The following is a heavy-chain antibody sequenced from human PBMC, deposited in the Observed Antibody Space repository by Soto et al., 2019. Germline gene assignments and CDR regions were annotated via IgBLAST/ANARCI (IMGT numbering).Heavy chain of an antibody. Sequence: NPSETLSLTCTVSGGSISDYYWTWIRQPPGKGLEWIGYIHYRGGPNYSPSLRSRVTISVDTSTNQFSVNLNSVTATDTAVYFCVRNDFSKRALTYWGQGIVVTVSS. CDR3: VRNDFSKRALTY. J-gene: IGHJ4*02. CDR2: IHYRGGP. V-gene: IGHV4-59*08. D-gene: IGHD4-4*01. CDR1: GGSISDYY.